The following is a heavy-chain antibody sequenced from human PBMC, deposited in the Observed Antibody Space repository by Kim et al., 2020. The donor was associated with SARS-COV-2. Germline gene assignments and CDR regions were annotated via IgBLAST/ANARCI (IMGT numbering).Heavy chain of an antibody. CDR3: ARAGREVTIFGVVIPSAGEY. V-gene: IGHV3-74*01. CDR2: INSDGSST. Sequence: GGSLRLSCAASGFTFSSYWMHWVRQAPGKGLVWVSRINSDGSSTSYADSVKGRFTISRDNAKNTLYLQMNSLRAEDTAVYYCARAGREVTIFGVVIPSAGEYWGQGTLVTVSS. J-gene: IGHJ4*02. D-gene: IGHD3-3*01. CDR1: GFTFSSYW.